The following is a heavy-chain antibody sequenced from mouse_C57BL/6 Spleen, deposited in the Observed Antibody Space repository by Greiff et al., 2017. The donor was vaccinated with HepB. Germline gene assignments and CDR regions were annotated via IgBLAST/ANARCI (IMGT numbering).Heavy chain of an antibody. CDR1: GYTFTDYY. D-gene: IGHD2-2*01. Sequence: EVQLQQSGPELVKPGASVKISCKASGYTFTDYYMNWVKQSHGKSLEWIGDINPNNGGTSYNQKFKGKATLTVDKSSSTAYMELRSLTSEDSAVYYCARGTTMVTTGDYWGQGTTLTVSS. CDR3: ARGTTMVTTGDY. CDR2: INPNNGGT. V-gene: IGHV1-26*01. J-gene: IGHJ2*01.